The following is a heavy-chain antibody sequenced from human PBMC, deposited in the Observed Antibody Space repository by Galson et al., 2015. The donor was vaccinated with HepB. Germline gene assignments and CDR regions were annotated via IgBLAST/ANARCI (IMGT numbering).Heavy chain of an antibody. V-gene: IGHV5-51*01. Sequence: QSGAEVKKPGESLKISCEGSGSSFTTYWIGWVRQMPGKGLEWMGIIYPGDSDIRYSPSFQGQVTISADKSISTAYLQWSSLKASDTAMYYCASGYYYDSSGYLVPDALVLWGEGRLVAFSS. D-gene: IGHD3-22*01. J-gene: IGHJ3*01. CDR3: ASGYYYDSSGYLVPDALVL. CDR1: GSSFTTYW. CDR2: IYPGDSDI.